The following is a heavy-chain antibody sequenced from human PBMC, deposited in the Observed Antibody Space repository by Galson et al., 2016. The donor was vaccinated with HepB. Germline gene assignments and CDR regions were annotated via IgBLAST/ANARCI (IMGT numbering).Heavy chain of an antibody. CDR3: AGPQTVFGVFYGMDV. CDR1: TFRFSDYY. CDR2: ISGSGDTI. D-gene: IGHD3-3*01. V-gene: IGHV3-11*01. Sequence: SLRLSCAASTFRFSDYYMTWIRRAPGKGLEWVPYISGSGDTISYADSVKGRFTVSRDNTKKSLYLQMNSLRADDTAVYYCAGPQTVFGVFYGMDVWGKGTTVTVSS. J-gene: IGHJ6*04.